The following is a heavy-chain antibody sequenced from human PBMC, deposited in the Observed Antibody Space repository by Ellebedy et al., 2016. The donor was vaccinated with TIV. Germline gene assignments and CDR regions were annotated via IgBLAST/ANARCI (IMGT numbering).Heavy chain of an antibody. CDR2: ISSDGSDT. CDR1: GFSISSHR. J-gene: IGHJ5*02. Sequence: PGGSLRLSCAASGFSISSHRMHWVRPAAGKGLVWVSHISSDGSDTSYADYVKGRVIISRDNAENTLDLQMNSLRAEDTAVYYCASRDTWGQGTLVTVSS. V-gene: IGHV3-74*01. CDR3: ASRDT. D-gene: IGHD3-9*01.